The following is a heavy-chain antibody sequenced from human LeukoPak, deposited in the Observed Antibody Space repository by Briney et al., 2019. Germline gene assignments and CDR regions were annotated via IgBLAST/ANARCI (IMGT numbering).Heavy chain of an antibody. CDR2: IYYSGST. Sequence: SETLSLTCTVSGGSISSYYWSWIRQPPGKGLEWSGYIYYSGSTNYNPSLKSRVTISVDTSKNQFSLKLSSVTAADTAVYYCARDRTVDTAMGLDPWGQGTLVTVSS. CDR1: GGSISSYY. V-gene: IGHV4-59*01. CDR3: ARDRTVDTAMGLDP. D-gene: IGHD5-18*01. J-gene: IGHJ5*02.